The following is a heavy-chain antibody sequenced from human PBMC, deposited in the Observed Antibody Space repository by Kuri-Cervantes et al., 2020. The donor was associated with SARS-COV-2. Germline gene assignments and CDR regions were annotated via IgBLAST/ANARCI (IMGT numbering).Heavy chain of an antibody. CDR1: GITVSSNY. CDR2: IYSGGST. Sequence: LSLTCAASGITVSSNYMSWVRQAPGKGLEWVSVIYSGGSTYYADSVKGRFTISRDNSKNTLYLQMNSLRAEDTAVYYCARVRSTSGNPELSLWFDPWGQGTLVTVSS. V-gene: IGHV3-53*01. CDR3: ARVRSTSGNPELSLWFDP. J-gene: IGHJ5*02. D-gene: IGHD2-2*01.